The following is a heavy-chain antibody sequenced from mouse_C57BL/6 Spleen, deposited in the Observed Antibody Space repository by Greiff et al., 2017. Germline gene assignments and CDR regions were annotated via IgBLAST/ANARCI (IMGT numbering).Heavy chain of an antibody. CDR3: ASRYDYDYFDY. Sequence: QVQLQQPGAELVKPGASVKLSCKASGYTFTSYWMHWVKQRPGRGLEWIGRIDPNSGGTKYNEKFKSKATLTVDKSSSTAYMPLSSLTSEDSAVYYCASRYDYDYFDYWGQGTTLTVSS. CDR1: GYTFTSYW. CDR2: IDPNSGGT. J-gene: IGHJ2*01. D-gene: IGHD2-4*01. V-gene: IGHV1-72*01.